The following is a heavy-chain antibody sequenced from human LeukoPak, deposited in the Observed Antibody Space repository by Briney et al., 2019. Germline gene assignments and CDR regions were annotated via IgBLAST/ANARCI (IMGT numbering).Heavy chain of an antibody. J-gene: IGHJ5*02. Sequence: SETLSLTCTVSGGSISSSSYYWGWIRQPPGKGLEWIGSIYYSGSTYYNPSLKSRVTISVDTSKNQFSLKLSSVTAADTAVYYCARGLYYDFWSGYSNWFDPWGQGTLVTVSS. CDR3: ARGLYYDFWSGYSNWFDP. CDR2: IYYSGST. D-gene: IGHD3-3*01. V-gene: IGHV4-39*07. CDR1: GGSISSSSYY.